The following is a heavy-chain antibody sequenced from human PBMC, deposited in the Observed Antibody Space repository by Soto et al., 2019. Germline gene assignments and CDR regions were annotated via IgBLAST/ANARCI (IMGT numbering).Heavy chain of an antibody. CDR1: GISFINHY. CDR3: ARDCSGGGCFSDHHFYYGMDV. Sequence: ASVKVSCKASGISFINHYVHWVRQAPGQGPEWMGVINPAGSVTVYALKLQDRVTVTRDTSTSTVYMELNSLTSEDTAIYYCARDCSGGGCFSDHHFYYGMDVWGQGTTVTV. D-gene: IGHD2-15*01. V-gene: IGHV1-46*01. J-gene: IGHJ6*02. CDR2: INPAGSVT.